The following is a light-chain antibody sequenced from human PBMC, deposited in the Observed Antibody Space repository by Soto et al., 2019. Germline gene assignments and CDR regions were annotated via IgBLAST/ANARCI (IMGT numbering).Light chain of an antibody. CDR3: SSYRSTNTYV. Sequence: QSALTQPASVSGSPGQSITISCTGTSSDIGGYNYVSWYQQHPGKAPKVMIYEVSNRPSGVSNRFSGSKSGNTASLTISGLQAEDEADYHCSSYRSTNTYVFGTGTKVTVL. CDR1: SSDIGGYNY. CDR2: EVS. V-gene: IGLV2-14*01. J-gene: IGLJ1*01.